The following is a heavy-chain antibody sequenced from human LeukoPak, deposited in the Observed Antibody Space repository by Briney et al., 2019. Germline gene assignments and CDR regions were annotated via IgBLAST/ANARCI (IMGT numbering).Heavy chain of an antibody. CDR3: ARGWSQWYQLLSGWNWFDP. CDR1: GGSISSYY. CDR2: IYYSGST. D-gene: IGHD2-2*01. Sequence: SETLSLTCTVSGGSISSYYWSWIRQPPGKGLEWIGYIYYSGSTNYNPSLKSRVTISVDTSKNQFSLRLSSVTAADTAVYYCARGWSQWYQLLSGWNWFDPWGQGTLVTVSS. V-gene: IGHV4-59*01. J-gene: IGHJ5*02.